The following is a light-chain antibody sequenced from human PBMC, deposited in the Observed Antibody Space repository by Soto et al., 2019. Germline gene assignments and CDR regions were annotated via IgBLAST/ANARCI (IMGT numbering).Light chain of an antibody. CDR3: QQYGSSPFT. J-gene: IGKJ3*01. CDR1: QTVSSAR. CDR2: GVS. V-gene: IGKV3-20*01. Sequence: EIVLTQSPGTLSLSPWERATLSCMASQTVSSARLAWFQQKAGQAPRLLIYGVSTRATGIPDRFSGSGSGTDFTLTISRLEPEDFAVYYCQQYGSSPFTFGPGTKVDIK.